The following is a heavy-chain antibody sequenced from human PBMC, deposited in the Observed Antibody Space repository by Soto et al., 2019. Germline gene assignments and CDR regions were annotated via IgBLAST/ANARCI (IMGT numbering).Heavy chain of an antibody. V-gene: IGHV4-59*01. D-gene: IGHD3-10*01. CDR1: GDSMSGFY. Sequence: QVQLQESGPGLVKPSETLSLTCTVSGDSMSGFYWSWIRQPPGKGLEWIGYINYVGRTSYYSPSLQSRVTISLYSSKNQFSLTLSSVTAADTAVYFCARFRRNYFDHWGQGTLGTVSS. J-gene: IGHJ4*02. CDR3: ARFRRNYFDH. CDR2: INYVGRTS.